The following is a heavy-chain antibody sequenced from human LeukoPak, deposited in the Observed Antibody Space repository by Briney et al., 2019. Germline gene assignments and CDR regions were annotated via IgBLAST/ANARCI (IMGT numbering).Heavy chain of an antibody. D-gene: IGHD6-13*01. V-gene: IGHV3-48*03. CDR3: ARGGTAGQFDY. CDR2: IGSNAYIL. CDR1: GFTFRSYE. Sequence: PGGSLRLSCAAAGFTFRSYELHWVRQAQGKELEWVSYIGSNAYILDYADSVKGRFTVSRDGARSSLYLQMNSLRADDTAVYYCARGGTAGQFDYWGLGTMVTVSS. J-gene: IGHJ4*02.